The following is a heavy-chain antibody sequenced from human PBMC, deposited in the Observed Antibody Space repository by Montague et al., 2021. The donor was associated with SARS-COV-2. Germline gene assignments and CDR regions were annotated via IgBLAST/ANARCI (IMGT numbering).Heavy chain of an antibody. J-gene: IGHJ4*02. CDR3: ASAPSCSFGFWAY. CDR1: GGSSSNYY. D-gene: IGHD2-15*01. V-gene: IGHV4-34*01. Sequence: SESLSLTCAVYGGSSSNYYWSWIRQPQGTGLEWVGEINHSGYTDYNPSLEIRLTISLYSSKKQFSLKMTSVTAADTAICYCASAPSCSFGFWAYWGQGTLVTVSS. CDR2: INHSGYT.